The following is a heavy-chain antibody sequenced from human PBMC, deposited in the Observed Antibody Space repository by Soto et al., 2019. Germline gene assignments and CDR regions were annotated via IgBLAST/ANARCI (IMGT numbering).Heavy chain of an antibody. CDR2: TYYRSKWYN. D-gene: IGHD6-13*01. CDR3: ARDYRWQQQLVPAFAI. CDR1: GDSVSSNSAA. Sequence: SQTLSLTCAISGDSVSSNSAAWNWIRQSPSRGLEWLGRTYYRSKWYNDYAVSVKSRITINPDTSKNQFSLQLNSVTPEDTAVYYCARDYRWQQQLVPAFAIWGQGTMVTVSS. J-gene: IGHJ3*02. V-gene: IGHV6-1*01.